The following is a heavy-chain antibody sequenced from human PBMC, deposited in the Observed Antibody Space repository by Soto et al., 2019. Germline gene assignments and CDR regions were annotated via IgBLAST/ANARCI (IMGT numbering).Heavy chain of an antibody. D-gene: IGHD6-6*01. J-gene: IGHJ4*02. Sequence: QPGGSLRLSCAASGFTFSSHAMSWVRQAPGKGLEWVSAISGSGGSTYYADSVKGRFTISRDNSKNTLYLQMNSLRAEDTAVYYCAKATRESSSSWYFDYWGQGTLVTVSS. CDR3: AKATRESSSSWYFDY. CDR2: ISGSGGST. V-gene: IGHV3-23*01. CDR1: GFTFSSHA.